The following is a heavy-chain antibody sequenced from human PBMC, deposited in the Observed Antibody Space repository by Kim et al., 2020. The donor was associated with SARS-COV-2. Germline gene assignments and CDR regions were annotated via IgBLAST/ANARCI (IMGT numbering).Heavy chain of an antibody. D-gene: IGHD6-6*01. CDR3: ARDVEQLVWRGDYFDY. Sequence: ASVKVSCKASGYTFTSYAMHWVRQAPGQRLEWMGWINAGNGNTKYSQKFQGRVTITRDTSASTAYMELSSLRSEDTAVYYCARDVEQLVWRGDYFDYWGQGTLVTVSS. CDR1: GYTFTSYA. J-gene: IGHJ4*02. CDR2: INAGNGNT. V-gene: IGHV1-3*01.